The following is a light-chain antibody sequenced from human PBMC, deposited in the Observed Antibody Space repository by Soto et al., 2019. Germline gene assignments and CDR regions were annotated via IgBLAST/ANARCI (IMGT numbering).Light chain of an antibody. CDR1: QSVSSNY. CDR3: QQYGGAPWT. J-gene: IGKJ1*01. V-gene: IGKV3-20*01. CDR2: GAS. Sequence: EIVLTQSPGTLSLSPGERATLFCRASQSVSSNYLAWFQQRPGQPPRLLISGASSRATGIPDRFSGSGSGTDFTLTISRLELEDFAVYHCQQYGGAPWTFGQGTKVEIK.